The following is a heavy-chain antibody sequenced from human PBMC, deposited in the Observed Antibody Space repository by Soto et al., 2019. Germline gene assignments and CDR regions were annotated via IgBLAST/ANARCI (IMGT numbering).Heavy chain of an antibody. V-gene: IGHV1-3*01. J-gene: IGHJ4*02. CDR2: INAGNGNT. CDR3: ARDVGLLRLLFYFDY. D-gene: IGHD3-3*01. Sequence: QVQLVQSGAEVKKPGASVKVSCKASGYTLTSYAMHWVRQAPGQRLEWMGWINAGNGNTKYSQKFQGRVTITRDTSASTAYMELSSLRSEDTAVYYCARDVGLLRLLFYFDYWGQGTLVTVSS. CDR1: GYTLTSYA.